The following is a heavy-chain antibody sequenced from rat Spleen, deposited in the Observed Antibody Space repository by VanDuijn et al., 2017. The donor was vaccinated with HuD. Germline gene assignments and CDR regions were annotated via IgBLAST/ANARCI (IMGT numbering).Heavy chain of an antibody. J-gene: IGHJ4*01. CDR2: IRTKPNNYAT. Sequence: VQVVESGGGLVQPKESLKISCAASGFTFSNAAMYWVRQAPGKGLEWVARIRTKPNNYATYYADSVKGRFTISRDDSKSMVYLQMDNLKTEDTAMYYCARIRHWDGVMDAWGQGASVTVSS. CDR1: GFTFSNAA. CDR3: ARIRHWDGVMDA. V-gene: IGHV10-5*01. D-gene: IGHD1-12*02.